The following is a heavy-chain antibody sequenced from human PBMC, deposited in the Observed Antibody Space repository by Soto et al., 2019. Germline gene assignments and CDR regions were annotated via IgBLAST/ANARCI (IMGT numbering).Heavy chain of an antibody. V-gene: IGHV1-69*02. CDR3: SDSSSSSFDY. Sequence: SVKVSCKASGGTFSSYTISWVRQAPGQGLEGMGRIIPILGIANYAQNFQGRVTITADKSTSTAYMELSSLRSEDTAVYYCSDSSSSSFDYWGKGTLVTVSS. CDR2: IIPILGIA. J-gene: IGHJ4*02. CDR1: GGTFSSYT. D-gene: IGHD6-13*01.